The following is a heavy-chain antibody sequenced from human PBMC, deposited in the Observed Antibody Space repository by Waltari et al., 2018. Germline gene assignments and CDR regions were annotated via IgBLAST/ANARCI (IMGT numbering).Heavy chain of an antibody. CDR1: GFSLSTSGMR. CDR2: IDWDDDK. CDR3: ARIGYSSSFGAFDI. D-gene: IGHD6-13*01. V-gene: IGHV2-70*04. Sequence: QVTLKESGPALVKPTQTLTLTCTFSGFSLSTSGMRVSWIRQPPGKALEWLARIDWDDDKFYSTSLKTRLTISKDTSKNQVVLTMTNMDPVDTATYYCARIGYSSSFGAFDIWGQGTMVTVSS. J-gene: IGHJ3*02.